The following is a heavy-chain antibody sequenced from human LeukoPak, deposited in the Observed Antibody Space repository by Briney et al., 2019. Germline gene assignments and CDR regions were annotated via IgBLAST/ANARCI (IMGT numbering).Heavy chain of an antibody. J-gene: IGHJ4*02. D-gene: IGHD3-3*01. CDR3: ARDRDDFWSGPSFDY. V-gene: IGHV3-21*01. Sequence: GGPLRLSCAASGFTFSSYSMNWVRQAPGKGLEWVSSISSSSSYIYYADSVKGRFTISRDNAKNSLYLQMNSLRAEDTAVYYCARDRDDFWSGPSFDYWGQGTLVTVSS. CDR2: ISSSSSYI. CDR1: GFTFSSYS.